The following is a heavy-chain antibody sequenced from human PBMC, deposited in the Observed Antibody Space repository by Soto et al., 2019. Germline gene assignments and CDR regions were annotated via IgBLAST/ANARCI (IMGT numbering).Heavy chain of an antibody. CDR3: AKDRGGXTXXWEFFDS. D-gene: IGHD3-10*01. V-gene: IGHV3-23*01. J-gene: IGHJ4*02. CDR2: ISGNGGTT. CDR1: GFAFSFYS. Sequence: EVVLLESGGGLVQPGGSLRLSCEVSGFAFSFYSMSWVRQXPGXXLXWVASISGNGGTTYYAASGKGRFTFSRDNSKNTLYLQMNNLRGEDTAVYYCAKDRGGXTXXWEFFDSWGQGTLVTVSS.